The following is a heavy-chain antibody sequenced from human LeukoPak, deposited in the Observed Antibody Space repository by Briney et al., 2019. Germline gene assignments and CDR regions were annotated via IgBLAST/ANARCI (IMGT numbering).Heavy chain of an antibody. CDR2: IYYSGST. CDR3: ARDYGLAPYSSSMFDY. J-gene: IGHJ4*02. D-gene: IGHD6-6*01. V-gene: IGHV4-59*01. Sequence: PSETLSLTCTVSGGSISSYYWSWIRQPPGKGLEWIGYIYYSGSTNYNPSLKSRVTISVDTSKNQFSLKLSSVTAADTAVYYCARDYGLAPYSSSMFDYWGQGTLVTVSS. CDR1: GGSISSYY.